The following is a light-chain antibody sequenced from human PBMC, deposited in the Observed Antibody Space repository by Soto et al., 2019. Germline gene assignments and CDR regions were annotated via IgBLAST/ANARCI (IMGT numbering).Light chain of an antibody. Sequence: DIQMTQSPSTLSASVGDRVTITCRASQSISSWLAWYQQQPGKAPKLLIYKASSLESVVPSRFSGSGSGTEFTLTISSLQPDDFATYYFQQYNSLSWTFGQGTKVEIK. CDR1: QSISSW. J-gene: IGKJ1*01. CDR2: KAS. CDR3: QQYNSLSWT. V-gene: IGKV1-5*03.